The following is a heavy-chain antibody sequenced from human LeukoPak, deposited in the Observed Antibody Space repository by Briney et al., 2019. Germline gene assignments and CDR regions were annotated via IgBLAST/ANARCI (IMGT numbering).Heavy chain of an antibody. Sequence: GGSLRLSCAASGFTFSSYAISWVRQAPGKGLEWVSAISGSGGSTYYADSVKGRFTISRDNSKNTLYLQMNSLRAEDTAVYYCAKQGMVRGVHFDYWGQGTLVTVSS. CDR2: ISGSGGST. V-gene: IGHV3-23*01. D-gene: IGHD3-10*01. CDR3: AKQGMVRGVHFDY. CDR1: GFTFSSYA. J-gene: IGHJ4*02.